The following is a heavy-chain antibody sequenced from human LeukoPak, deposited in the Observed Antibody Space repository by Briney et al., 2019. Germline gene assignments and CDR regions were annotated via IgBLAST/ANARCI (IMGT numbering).Heavy chain of an antibody. CDR1: GFTFSSDT. CDR3: ASLVRGVIIWNDY. V-gene: IGHV3-21*04. D-gene: IGHD3-10*01. CDR2: ISSRSSYT. J-gene: IGHJ4*02. Sequence: PGGSLRLSCAASGFTFSSDTMNWVRQAPGKGLEWVSSISSRSSYTYYADSVRGRFTISRDNSKNTLYLQMNSLRAEDTAVYYCASLVRGVIIWNDYWGQGTLVTVSS.